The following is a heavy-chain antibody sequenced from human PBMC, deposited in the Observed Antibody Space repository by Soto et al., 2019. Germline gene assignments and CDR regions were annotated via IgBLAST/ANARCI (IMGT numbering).Heavy chain of an antibody. CDR2: IYAGDFGT. CDR3: ARDPLIGNTDYGLDV. D-gene: IGHD2-21*01. J-gene: IGHJ6*02. CDR1: GITLRTNG. Sequence: GGSLRLSCAASGITLRTNGMSWFRQAPGKGLQWVSSIYAGDFGTFYADSVRGRFTISRDNAKSTLYLQVTSLRAEDTAVYYGARDPLIGNTDYGLDVWGQGTTVTVSS. V-gene: IGHV3-23*01.